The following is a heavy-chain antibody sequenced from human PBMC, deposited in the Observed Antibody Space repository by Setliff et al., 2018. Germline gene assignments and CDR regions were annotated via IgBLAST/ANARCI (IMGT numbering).Heavy chain of an antibody. V-gene: IGHV3-21*06. CDR3: ARASLGKFGSAVEYFHH. CDR2: ISDTSAFI. CDR1: GLTLTPYT. Sequence: GESLTISCAASGLTLTPYTMTWVRQAPGKGPEWVSSISDTSAFIYYADSVKGRFTISRDNAKNTLYLQMNSLRADDTAVYYCARASLGKFGSAVEYFHHWGQGTLVTVSS. D-gene: IGHD2-15*01. J-gene: IGHJ1*01.